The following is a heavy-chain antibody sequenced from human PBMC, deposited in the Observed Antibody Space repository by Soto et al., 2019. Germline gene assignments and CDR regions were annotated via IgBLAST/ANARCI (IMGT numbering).Heavy chain of an antibody. CDR1: GFTFSSYG. Sequence: GGSLRLSCAASGFTFSSYGMHRVRQAPGKGLEWVAVISYDGSNKYYADSVKGRFTISRDNSKNTLYLQMNSLRAADTDVYYCAKDHKPARHGSRRKIFDYWGQGTLVTVSS. CDR2: ISYDGSNK. CDR3: AKDHKPARHGSRRKIFDY. J-gene: IGHJ4*02. D-gene: IGHD3-10*01. V-gene: IGHV3-30*18.